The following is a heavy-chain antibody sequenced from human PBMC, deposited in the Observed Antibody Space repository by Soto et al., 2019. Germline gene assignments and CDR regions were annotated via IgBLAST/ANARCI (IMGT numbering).Heavy chain of an antibody. J-gene: IGHJ4*02. CDR1: GFTFSSYG. D-gene: IGHD3-3*01. CDR2: ISYDGSNK. Sequence: QVQLVESGGGVVQPGRSLRLSCAASGFTFSSYGMHWVRQAPGKGLEWVAVISYDGSNKYYADSVKGRFTISRDNSKNTLYLQMNSLRAEDTAVYYCAKDAFVSYYDFWSGYYLDYWGQGTLVTVSS. V-gene: IGHV3-30*18. CDR3: AKDAFVSYYDFWSGYYLDY.